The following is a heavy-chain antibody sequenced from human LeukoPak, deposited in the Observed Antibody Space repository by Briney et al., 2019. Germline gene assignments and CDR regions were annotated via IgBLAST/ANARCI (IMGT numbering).Heavy chain of an antibody. CDR3: ARALNYYDSSGYYGDWFDP. Sequence: SETLSLTCTVSGGSISSYYRSWIRQPPGKGLEWIGYIYYSGSTNYNPSLKSRVTISVDTSKNQFSLKLNSVTAADTAVYYCARALNYYDSSGYYGDWFDPWGQGTLVTVSS. V-gene: IGHV4-59*01. D-gene: IGHD3-22*01. J-gene: IGHJ5*02. CDR2: IYYSGST. CDR1: GGSISSYY.